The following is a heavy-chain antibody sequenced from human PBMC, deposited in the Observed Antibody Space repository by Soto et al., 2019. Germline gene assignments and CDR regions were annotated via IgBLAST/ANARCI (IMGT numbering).Heavy chain of an antibody. D-gene: IGHD6-19*01. V-gene: IGHV1-3*01. Sequence: ASVKASCQASGYTFTSYAMHWVRQAPGQRLEWMGWINAGNGNTKYSQKFQGRVTITRDTSASTAYMELSSLRSEDTAVYYCARESRWRAGAGSWFDPWGQGAMVTVSS. CDR2: INAGNGNT. CDR3: ARESRWRAGAGSWFDP. J-gene: IGHJ5*02. CDR1: GYTFTSYA.